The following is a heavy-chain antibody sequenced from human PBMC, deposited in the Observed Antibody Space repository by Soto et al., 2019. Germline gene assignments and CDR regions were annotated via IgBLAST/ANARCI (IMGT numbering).Heavy chain of an antibody. Sequence: QVQLVQSGAEVKKPGSSVKVSCKASGGTFSSYAISWVRQAPGQGLEWMGGIIPIFGTANYAQKFQGRVTITADESTSTAYMELRSLRSEDTAVYYCARQKPYYYGSGSYYTPGFDYWGQGTLVTVSS. CDR1: GGTFSSYA. V-gene: IGHV1-69*12. CDR2: IIPIFGTA. CDR3: ARQKPYYYGSGSYYTPGFDY. D-gene: IGHD3-10*01. J-gene: IGHJ4*02.